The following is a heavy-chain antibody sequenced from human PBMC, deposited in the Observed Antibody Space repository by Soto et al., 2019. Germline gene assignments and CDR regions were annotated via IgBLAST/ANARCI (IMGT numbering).Heavy chain of an antibody. CDR2: ISYDGSNK. CDR1: GFTFSSYG. Sequence: GRSLRLSCAASGFTFSSYGMHWVLHAPGKWLAWVAVISYDGSNKYYADSVKGRFTISRDNSKNTLYLQMNSLRAEDTAVHYCAKDVAAAREGVDQYYYYYGMDVWGQGTTVTVSS. V-gene: IGHV3-30*18. J-gene: IGHJ6*02. CDR3: AKDVAAAREGVDQYYYYYGMDV. D-gene: IGHD6-6*01.